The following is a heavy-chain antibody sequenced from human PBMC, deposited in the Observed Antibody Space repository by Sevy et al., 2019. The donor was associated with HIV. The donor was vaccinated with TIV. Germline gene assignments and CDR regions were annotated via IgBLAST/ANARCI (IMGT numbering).Heavy chain of an antibody. CDR3: ARVPLYSDSHINDY. CDR2: ISWDSGSI. D-gene: IGHD3-22*01. V-gene: IGHV3-9*01. CDR1: GFTFDDYA. J-gene: IGHJ4*02. Sequence: GGSLRLSCAASGFTFDDYAMHWVRQAPGKGLEWVSGISWDSGSIGYADSVKGRFTISRDNAKNSLYLQMNSLRAEDTAVYYCARVPLYSDSHINDYWGQGTLVTVSS.